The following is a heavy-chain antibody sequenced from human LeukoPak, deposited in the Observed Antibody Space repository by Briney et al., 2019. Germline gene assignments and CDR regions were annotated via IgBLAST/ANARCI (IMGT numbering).Heavy chain of an antibody. D-gene: IGHD2-15*01. CDR2: VDGSGAYT. CDR3: TKGSAGGRPYYFDN. V-gene: IGHV3-23*01. Sequence: GGSLRLSCAASGFTFNDYALSWVRQAPGKGLDWISGVDGSGAYTYYSDSVKGRFTISRDDSKNTLYLLMDSLRAEDTAVYFCTKGSAGGRPYYFDNWGQGTLVTVSS. CDR1: GFTFNDYA. J-gene: IGHJ4*02.